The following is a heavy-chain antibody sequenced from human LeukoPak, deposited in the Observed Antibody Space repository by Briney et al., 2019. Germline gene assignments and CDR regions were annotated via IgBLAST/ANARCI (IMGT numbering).Heavy chain of an antibody. V-gene: IGHV4-59*08. CDR2: IYYSGST. J-gene: IGHJ3*02. Sequence: SETQSLTCTVSGGSISSYYWSWIRQPPGKGLEWIGYIYYSGSTNYNPSLKSRVTISVDTSKNQFSLKLSSVTAADTAVYYCARQGHAFDIWGQGTMVTVSS. CDR1: GGSISSYY. CDR3: ARQGHAFDI.